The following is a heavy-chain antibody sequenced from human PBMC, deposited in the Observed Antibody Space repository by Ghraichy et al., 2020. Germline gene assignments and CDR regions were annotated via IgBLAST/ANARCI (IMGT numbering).Heavy chain of an antibody. CDR3: ARDGLYGGVWYDAFDV. V-gene: IGHV3-74*01. D-gene: IGHD6-19*01. J-gene: IGHJ3*01. CDR2: VYGDGSRI. CDR1: GFTFSCYL. Sequence: GESLNISCVASGFTFSCYLMHWVRQAPGKGLVWVSRVYGDGSRIGYADSVKGRFTISRDNTQNTLYLQMNSLRVEDTAVYYCARDGLYGGVWYDAFDVWGQGTMVTVSS.